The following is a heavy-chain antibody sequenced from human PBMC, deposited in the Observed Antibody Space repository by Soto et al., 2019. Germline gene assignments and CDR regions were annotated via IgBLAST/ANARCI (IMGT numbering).Heavy chain of an antibody. D-gene: IGHD3-10*01. V-gene: IGHV1-18*01. CDR3: ARVPTLYDGSGSYYFDY. CDR2: ISAYNGNT. CDR1: GYTFTSYG. J-gene: IGHJ4*02. Sequence: ASVKVSCKASGYTFTSYGISWVRQAPGQGLEWMGWISAYNGNTNYAQKLQGRVTMTTDTSTSTAYMELRSLRSDDTAVYYCARVPTLYDGSGSYYFDYWGQGTLVTVSS.